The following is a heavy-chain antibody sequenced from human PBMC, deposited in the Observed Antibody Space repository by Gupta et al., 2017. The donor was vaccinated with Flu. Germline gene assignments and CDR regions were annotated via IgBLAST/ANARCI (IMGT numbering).Heavy chain of an antibody. Sequence: QVQLQESGPGLVKPSETLSLTCTVSRGSISSYYWTWMRQPPGKGLEWIGYIYYSGSTDYNPSLESRVIISLDTSKNQFSLRLNSVTAADTAVYYCARGHTYYDAGGLFDPWGQGTRVTVSS. CDR1: RGSISSYY. V-gene: IGHV4-59*08. CDR3: ARGHTYYDAGGLFDP. J-gene: IGHJ5*02. CDR2: IYYSGST. D-gene: IGHD3-22*01.